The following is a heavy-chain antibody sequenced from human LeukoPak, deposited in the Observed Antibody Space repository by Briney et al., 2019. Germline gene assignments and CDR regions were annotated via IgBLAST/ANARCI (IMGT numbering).Heavy chain of an antibody. CDR1: GGSISSYY. Sequence: SETLSLTCTVSGGSISSYYWSWIRQPPGKGLEWIGYIYYSGSTNYNPSLKSRVTISVDTSKNQFSLKLSSVTAADTAVYYCARGASSGSYSFDYWGQGTLVTVSS. J-gene: IGHJ4*02. D-gene: IGHD1-26*01. CDR3: ARGASSGSYSFDY. V-gene: IGHV4-59*12. CDR2: IYYSGST.